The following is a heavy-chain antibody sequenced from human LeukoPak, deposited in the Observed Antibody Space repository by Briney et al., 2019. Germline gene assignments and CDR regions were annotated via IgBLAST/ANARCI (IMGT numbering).Heavy chain of an antibody. V-gene: IGHV4-59*01. CDR3: ARVKVSSSSTNYYGMDV. CDR1: GGSISSYY. J-gene: IGHJ6*02. D-gene: IGHD6-6*01. CDR2: IYYSRST. Sequence: SETLSLTCTVSGGSISSYYWSWIRQPPGKGLEWIGYIYYSRSTNYNPSLKSRVTISVDTSKNQFSLKLSSVTAADTAVYYCARVKVSSSSTNYYGMDVWGQGTTVTVSS.